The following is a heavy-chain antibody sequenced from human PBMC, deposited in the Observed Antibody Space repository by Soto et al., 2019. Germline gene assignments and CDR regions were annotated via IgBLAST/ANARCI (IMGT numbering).Heavy chain of an antibody. Sequence: GSLILPCESFRFSFLSYPMGWVRQAPGKGLEWVSAISGSGGSTYYADSVKGRFTISRDNSKNTLYLQMNSLRAEDTAVYYCAKDRGSSGYYYMDVWGKGT. CDR2: ISGSGGST. D-gene: IGHD6-19*01. V-gene: IGHV3-23*01. J-gene: IGHJ6*03. CDR1: RFSFLSYP. CDR3: AKDRGSSGYYYMDV.